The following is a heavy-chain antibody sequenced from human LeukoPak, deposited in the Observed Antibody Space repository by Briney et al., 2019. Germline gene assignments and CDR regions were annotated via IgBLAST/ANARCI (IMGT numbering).Heavy chain of an antibody. V-gene: IGHV4-59*01. CDR1: GGSISSYY. Sequence: SETLSLTCTVSGGSISSYYWSWIRQPPGKGLEWIGYIYYSGSTNYNPSLKSRVTISVDTSKNQFSLKLSSVTAADTAVYYCASASAGTPDYWGQGTLVTVSS. J-gene: IGHJ4*02. CDR3: ASASAGTPDY. CDR2: IYYSGST. D-gene: IGHD1-7*01.